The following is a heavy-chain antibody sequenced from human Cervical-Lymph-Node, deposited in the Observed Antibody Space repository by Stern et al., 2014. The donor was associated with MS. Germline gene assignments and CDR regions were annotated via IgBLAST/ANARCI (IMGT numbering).Heavy chain of an antibody. J-gene: IGHJ4*02. CDR2: IKSQSDGGTI. CDR3: SPFDYYGSVGFAY. Sequence: EVQLVESGGGLVKPGGSLKLSCAASGFTFRKAWMSWVRQAPGKGLEWLGRIKSQSDGGTIDYAAPVKGRFTISRDDSKNTLFLQMHSLKIEDTAVYYCSPFDYYGSVGFAYWGQGTLVAVSS. D-gene: IGHD3-10*01. CDR1: GFTFRKAW. V-gene: IGHV3-15*01.